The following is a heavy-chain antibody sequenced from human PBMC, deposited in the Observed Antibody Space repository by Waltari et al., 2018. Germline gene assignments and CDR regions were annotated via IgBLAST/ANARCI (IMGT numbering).Heavy chain of an antibody. J-gene: IGHJ5*02. CDR2: ISSGGDTT. CDR1: GFTFSSFA. Sequence: EVLLVESGGGLVHPGGSLRLGCGASGFTFSSFAMNWLRQAPGKGLEWVSGISSGGDTTYYHGSVKGRFTISRDNRGSTLFLQMDSLRADDSAVYYCAKSRGPHDFRNWFDPWGQGTLVKVSA. V-gene: IGHV3-23*04. D-gene: IGHD3-3*01. CDR3: AKSRGPHDFRNWFDP.